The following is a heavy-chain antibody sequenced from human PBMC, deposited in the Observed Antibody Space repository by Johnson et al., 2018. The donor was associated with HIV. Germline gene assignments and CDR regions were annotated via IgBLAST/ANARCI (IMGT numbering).Heavy chain of an antibody. Sequence: VQLVESGGGLVQPGGSLRLSCAASGFTFSSYDMHWVRQATGKGLEWVSAIGTAGDTYYVDSVKGRFTSSRDNSKNTLYLQMNSLRTEDTAVYYCAREGGAAAPDAFDIWGQGTMVTVSS. J-gene: IGHJ3*02. CDR3: AREGGAAAPDAFDI. CDR1: GFTFSSYD. V-gene: IGHV3-13*01. CDR2: IGTAGDT. D-gene: IGHD2-2*01.